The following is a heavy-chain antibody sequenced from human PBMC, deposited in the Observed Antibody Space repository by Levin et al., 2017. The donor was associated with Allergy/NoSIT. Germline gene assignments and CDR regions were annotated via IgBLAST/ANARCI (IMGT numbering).Heavy chain of an antibody. CDR2: ISYDGSNK. V-gene: IGHV3-30*18. J-gene: IGHJ6*02. CDR1: GFTFSSYG. D-gene: IGHD6-13*01. CDR3: AKEHLQQLGPFYYYYGMDV. Sequence: GESLKISCAASGFTFSSYGMHWVRQAPGKGLEWVAVISYDGSNKYYADSVKGRFTISRDNSKNTLYLQMNSLRAEDTAVYYCAKEHLQQLGPFYYYYGMDVWGQGTTVTVSS.